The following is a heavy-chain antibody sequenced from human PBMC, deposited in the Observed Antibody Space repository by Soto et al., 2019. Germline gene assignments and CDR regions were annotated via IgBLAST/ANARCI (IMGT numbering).Heavy chain of an antibody. D-gene: IGHD2-2*01. CDR1: GGPISSYY. Sequence: SETLSLTCTVSGGPISSYYWSWIRQPPGKGLEWIGYIYYSGSTNYNPSLKSRVTISVDTSKNQFSLKLSSVTAADTAVYYCARVIDQDYYYGMDVWGQGTTVTVSS. J-gene: IGHJ6*02. CDR3: ARVIDQDYYYGMDV. CDR2: IYYSGST. V-gene: IGHV4-59*01.